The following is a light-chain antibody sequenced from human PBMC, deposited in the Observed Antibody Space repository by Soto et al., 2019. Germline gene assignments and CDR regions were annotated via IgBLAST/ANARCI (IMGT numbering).Light chain of an antibody. CDR1: QGVSHTANKRNY. Sequence: DIVMTQSPDSLAVSLGERATINCKTSQGVSHTANKRNYLRWYQQKPGQPPKLLIYWASTRESGVPDRFSGSGSGTDFTLTISGLQAEDVAVYYCQQYYTPPPTFGQGTKVEIK. CDR3: QQYYTPPPT. V-gene: IGKV4-1*01. CDR2: WAS. J-gene: IGKJ1*01.